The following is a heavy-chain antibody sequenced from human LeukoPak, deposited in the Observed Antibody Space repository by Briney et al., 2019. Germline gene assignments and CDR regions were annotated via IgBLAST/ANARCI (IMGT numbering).Heavy chain of an antibody. CDR2: IYYIENT. J-gene: IGHJ4*02. Sequence: SETLSLTCSVSGVSITSYYWNWIRQAPGQGPESLGYIYYIENTYTNPLFGSRVTKSMDPSKNQFSLQLNSVAAADTAVYYCARGRFGDSAVESYYLDYWGQGTRVTVSS. CDR1: GVSITSYY. D-gene: IGHD3-10*01. CDR3: ARGRFGDSAVESYYLDY. V-gene: IGHV4-59*01.